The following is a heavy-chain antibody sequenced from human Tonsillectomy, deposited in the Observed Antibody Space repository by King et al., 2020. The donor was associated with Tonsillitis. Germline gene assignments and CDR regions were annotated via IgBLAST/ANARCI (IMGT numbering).Heavy chain of an antibody. D-gene: IGHD3-3*01. CDR3: ARDSATYYDFWSGYSDAFDI. V-gene: IGHV4-59*01. J-gene: IGHJ3*02. Sequence: VQLQESGPGLVKPSETLSLTCTVSGGSISSFYWSWIRQPPGKGLEWIGYVYDSGSTNYNPSLKGRVSISVDTSKNHFSLKLSSVTAADTAMYYFARDSATYYDFWSGYSDAFDIWGQGTMVTVSS. CDR2: VYDSGST. CDR1: GGSISSFY.